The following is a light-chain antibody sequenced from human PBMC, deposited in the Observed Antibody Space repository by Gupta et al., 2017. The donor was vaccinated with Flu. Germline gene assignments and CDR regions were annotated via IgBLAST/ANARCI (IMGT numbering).Light chain of an antibody. CDR1: TRDDGKDGY. CDR3: YTAGRSNTWV. V-gene: IGLV2-11*02. Sequence: VFTSCSESTRDDGKDGYVSWNHQKAGKASMIMMYGDTERTSRVSKRFSGSKAGRTVSLTISELQAEDDAEYYRYTAGRSNTWVFGGGTRWTVL. J-gene: IGLJ3*02. CDR2: GDT.